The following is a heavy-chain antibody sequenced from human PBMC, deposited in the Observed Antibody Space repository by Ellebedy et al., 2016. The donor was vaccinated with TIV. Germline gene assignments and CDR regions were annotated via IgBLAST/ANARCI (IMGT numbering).Heavy chain of an antibody. Sequence: PGGSLRLSCAASGLSVSSKYMSWVRQAPGKGLEWVSAIFTSGSEHYPDFVKGRFIISRDNSKNTLYLQINSLRAEDTALYYCARGMDKSGWYALNFDYWGQGTLVTVSS. CDR3: ARGMDKSGWYALNFDY. V-gene: IGHV3-66*02. CDR2: IFTSGSE. J-gene: IGHJ4*02. CDR1: GLSVSSKY. D-gene: IGHD6-19*01.